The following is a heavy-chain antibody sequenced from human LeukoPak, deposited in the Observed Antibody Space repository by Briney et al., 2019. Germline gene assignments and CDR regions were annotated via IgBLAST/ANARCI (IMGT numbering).Heavy chain of an antibody. V-gene: IGHV3-49*04. CDR1: GFTFNSYA. D-gene: IGHD6-13*01. Sequence: GGSLRLSCAASGFTFNSYAMSWVRQAPGKGLDWVGFIRSKTYGGTTEYAASVKGRFTISRDDSKSIAYLQMNSLKTEDTAIYYCASSHFPAAGDYWGQGTLVTVSS. CDR3: ASSHFPAAGDY. CDR2: IRSKTYGGTT. J-gene: IGHJ4*02.